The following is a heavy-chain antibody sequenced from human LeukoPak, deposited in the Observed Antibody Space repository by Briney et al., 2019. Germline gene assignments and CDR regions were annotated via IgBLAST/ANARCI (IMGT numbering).Heavy chain of an antibody. CDR1: GGSISSYY. J-gene: IGHJ4*02. CDR3: AREKRCSSTSCYGIDY. D-gene: IGHD2-2*01. Sequence: SETLSLTCTVXGGSISSYYWSWIRQPAGKGLEWIGRIYTSGSTNYNPSLKSRVTMSVDTSKNQFSLKLSSVTAADTAVYYCAREKRCSSTSCYGIDYWGQGTLVTVSS. V-gene: IGHV4-4*07. CDR2: IYTSGST.